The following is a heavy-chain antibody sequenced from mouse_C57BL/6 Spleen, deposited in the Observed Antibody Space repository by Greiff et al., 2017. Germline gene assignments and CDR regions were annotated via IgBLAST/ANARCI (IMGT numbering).Heavy chain of an antibody. Sequence: EVKVVESEGGLVQPGSSMKLSCTASGFTFSDYYMAWVRQVPEKGLEWVANINYDGSSTYYLDSLKSRFIISRDNAKNILYLQMSSLKSEDTATYYCARWDVGYAMDYWGQGTSVTVSS. CDR3: ARWDVGYAMDY. CDR1: GFTFSDYY. D-gene: IGHD4-1*01. V-gene: IGHV5-16*01. CDR2: INYDGSST. J-gene: IGHJ4*01.